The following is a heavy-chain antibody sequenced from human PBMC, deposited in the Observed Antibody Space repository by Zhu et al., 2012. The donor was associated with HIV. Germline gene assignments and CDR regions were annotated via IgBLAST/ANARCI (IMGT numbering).Heavy chain of an antibody. CDR2: IYHSGTT. D-gene: IGHD6-19*01. CDR3: ARVSLAVTGLDYFDY. Sequence: QVQLQESGPGLVKPSETLSLICTASDYSISSGYFWGWIRQPPGKGLEWIGSIYHSGTTYYKSSLKSRVTISLDTSKNQFSLKLSSVTAADTAVYYCARVSLAVTGLDYFDYWSREPWSTVPS. V-gene: IGHV4-38-2*02. J-gene: IGHJ4*02. CDR1: DYSISSGYF.